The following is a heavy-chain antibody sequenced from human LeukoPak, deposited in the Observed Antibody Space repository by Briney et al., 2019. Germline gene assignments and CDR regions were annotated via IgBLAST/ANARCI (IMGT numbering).Heavy chain of an antibody. CDR3: ARVGIALVTGSNWVDP. D-gene: IGHD3-9*01. CDR1: GGSISTYY. CDR2: IYHSGST. Sequence: SETLSLTCTVSGGSISTYYWSWIRQPPGKGLEWIGYIYHSGSTNYNPSLKSRITISVDTSQNQFSLKLSSVTAADTAVYYCARVGIALVTGSNWVDPWGQGTLVTVSS. J-gene: IGHJ5*02. V-gene: IGHV4-59*12.